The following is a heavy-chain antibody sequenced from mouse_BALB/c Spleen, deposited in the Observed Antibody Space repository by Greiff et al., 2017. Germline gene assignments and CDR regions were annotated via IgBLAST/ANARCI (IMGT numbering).Heavy chain of an antibody. Sequence: EVKLVESGGGLVQPGGSLRLSCATSGFTFTDYYMSWVRQPPGKALEWLGFIRNKANGYTTEYSASVKGRFTISRDNSQSILYLQMNTLRAEDSATYYCARDPLYGNYGYFDVWGAGTTVTVSS. CDR2: IRNKANGYTT. J-gene: IGHJ1*01. V-gene: IGHV7-3*02. CDR3: ARDPLYGNYGYFDV. D-gene: IGHD2-1*01. CDR1: GFTFTDYY.